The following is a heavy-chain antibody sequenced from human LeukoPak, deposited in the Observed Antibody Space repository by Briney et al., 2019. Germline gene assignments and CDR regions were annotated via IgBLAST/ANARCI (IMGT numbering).Heavy chain of an antibody. CDR2: IIPIFGTA. V-gene: IGHV1-69*13. CDR1: GGTFSSYA. CDR3: ARDSSEIRSLIVH. J-gene: IGHJ1*01. D-gene: IGHD1-14*01. Sequence: SVKVSCKASGGTFSSYAISWVRQAPGQGLKWMGGIIPIFGTANYAQKFQGRVTIIADESTSTAYMELSSLRSEDTAVYYCARDSSEIRSLIVHWGQGTLVTVSS.